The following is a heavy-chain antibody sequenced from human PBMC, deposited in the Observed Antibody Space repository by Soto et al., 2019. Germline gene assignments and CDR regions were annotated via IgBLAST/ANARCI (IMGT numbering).Heavy chain of an antibody. Sequence: PGGSLRLSCAASGFTFSSYGMHWVRQAPGKGLEWVAVISYDGSNKYYAYSVKGRFTISRDNSKNTLYLQMNSLRAEDTAVYYCAKIYTRIRSVVVVAATPEPYGMDVWGQGTTVTVSS. J-gene: IGHJ6*02. CDR2: ISYDGSNK. D-gene: IGHD2-15*01. V-gene: IGHV3-30*18. CDR1: GFTFSSYG. CDR3: AKIYTRIRSVVVVAATPEPYGMDV.